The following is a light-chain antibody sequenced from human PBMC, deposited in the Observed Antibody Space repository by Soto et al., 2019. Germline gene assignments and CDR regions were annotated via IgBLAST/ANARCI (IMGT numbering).Light chain of an antibody. J-gene: IGKJ4*01. V-gene: IGKV3-11*01. Sequence: EIGMTQSPATPSLSRGERATLSCRASQSVSSYLAWYQHKPGQAPRLLIYDASNRATGIPARFSGSGSGTDFTLTISRLEPEDFAVYYCQQRSKWPTVTFGGGTKVAI. CDR3: QQRSKWPTVT. CDR1: QSVSSY. CDR2: DAS.